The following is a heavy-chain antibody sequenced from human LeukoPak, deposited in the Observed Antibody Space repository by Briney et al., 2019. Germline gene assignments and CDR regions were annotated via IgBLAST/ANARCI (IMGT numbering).Heavy chain of an antibody. J-gene: IGHJ4*02. V-gene: IGHV3-74*01. CDR3: ARERGWPLHYFDY. CDR2: INSDGSST. Sequence: GGSLRLSCAASGFTFSSYWVHWVRQAPGKGLVWVSRINSDGSSTSYADSVKGRFTISRDNAKNTVDLQMNSLRAEDTAVYYCARERGWPLHYFDYWGQGTLVTVSS. CDR1: GFTFSSYW. D-gene: IGHD5-24*01.